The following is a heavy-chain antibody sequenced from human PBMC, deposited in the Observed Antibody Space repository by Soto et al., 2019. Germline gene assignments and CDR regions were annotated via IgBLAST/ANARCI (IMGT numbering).Heavy chain of an antibody. CDR2: ISGSGGST. CDR1: GVTISSYA. CDR3: AKEEGSNGYDILTGYYLDY. J-gene: IGHJ4*02. D-gene: IGHD3-9*01. Sequence: GVPLRLSCAAAGVTISSYAMSWVRQAPGKGLEWVSAISGSGGSTYYADSVKGRFTISRDNSKNTLYLQMNSLRAEDTAVYYCAKEEGSNGYDILTGYYLDYWGQGTLVTVSS. V-gene: IGHV3-23*01.